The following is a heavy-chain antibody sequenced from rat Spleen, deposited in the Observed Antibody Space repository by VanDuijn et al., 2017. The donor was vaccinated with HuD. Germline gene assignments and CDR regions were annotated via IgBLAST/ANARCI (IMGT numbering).Heavy chain of an antibody. CDR3: TTTYSS. V-gene: IGHV5-27*01. Sequence: EVQLVESGGGLVQPGRSLKLSCAASGFTFSNYGMAWVRQAPTKGLEWVASITNSGGSTYYRDSVKGRFTISRDNAKSTLYLQMDSLRSEDTATYYCTTTYSSWGQGTLVTVSS. D-gene: IGHD1-2*01. CDR1: GFTFSNYG. J-gene: IGHJ3*01. CDR2: ITNSGGST.